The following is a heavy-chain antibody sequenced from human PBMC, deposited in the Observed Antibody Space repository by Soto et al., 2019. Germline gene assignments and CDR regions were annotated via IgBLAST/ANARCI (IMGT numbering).Heavy chain of an antibody. J-gene: IGHJ3*02. D-gene: IGHD1-26*01. Sequence: PSETLSLTCTISGGSISSYYWSWIRQPPGKGLEWFGYSYYRGSTNYNRSLRSRVTISVDTSKTRFSLKLSAVTAPRTAVYYCARAPYYHHHLDIWGEGTMVTV. CDR2: SYYRGST. CDR3: ARAPYYHHHLDI. CDR1: GGSISSYY. V-gene: IGHV4-59*01.